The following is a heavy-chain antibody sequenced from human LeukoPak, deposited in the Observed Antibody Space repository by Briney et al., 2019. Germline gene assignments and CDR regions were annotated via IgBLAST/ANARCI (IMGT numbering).Heavy chain of an antibody. V-gene: IGHV3-7*01. D-gene: IGHD3-10*01. J-gene: IGHJ4*02. CDR1: GFTFSSYW. CDR2: IKQDGSEK. CDR3: ARDGNYGSGSYLAHYFDY. Sequence: GGSLRLSCAASGFTFSSYWMSWVRQAPGKRLEWVANIKQDGSEKYYVDSVKGRFTISRDNAKNSLYLQMNSLRAEDTAVYYCARDGNYGSGSYLAHYFDYWGQGTLVTVSS.